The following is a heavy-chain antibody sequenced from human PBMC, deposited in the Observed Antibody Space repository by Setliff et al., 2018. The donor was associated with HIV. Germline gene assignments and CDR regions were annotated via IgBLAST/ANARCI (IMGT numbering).Heavy chain of an antibody. J-gene: IGHJ4*02. CDR3: TRVVGHFGGITLGYFDY. Sequence: SLRLSCAASGFTFTNYEMNWLRQAPGKGLEWVSYISSTDSTIDYSDSVKGRFTIARDNDESSLYLQMNSLRAEDTAVYYCTRVVGHFGGITLGYFDYWGQGTLVTVSS. CDR1: GFTFTNYE. V-gene: IGHV3-48*03. CDR2: ISSTDSTI. D-gene: IGHD3-16*01.